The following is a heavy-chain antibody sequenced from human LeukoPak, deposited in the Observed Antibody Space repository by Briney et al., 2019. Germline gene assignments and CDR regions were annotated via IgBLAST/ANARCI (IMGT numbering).Heavy chain of an antibody. J-gene: IGHJ4*02. CDR1: GYTFTDYY. CDR2: IYLNNGDT. V-gene: IGHV1-2*02. CDR3: ARDSPAAMLDIDY. D-gene: IGHD2-2*01. Sequence: ASVKVSCKASGYTFTDYYIHWVRQAPGQRLEWMGWIYLNNGDTRSAEKFQGRVTMTSDTSISTAYMELSSLTSDDMAVYYCARDSPAAMLDIDYWGQGTLVTASS.